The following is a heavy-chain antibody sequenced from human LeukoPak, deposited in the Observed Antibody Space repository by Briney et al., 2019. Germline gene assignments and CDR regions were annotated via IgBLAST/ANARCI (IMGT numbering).Heavy chain of an antibody. CDR2: IFYSGST. CDR3: ARHGGSTGYYYLY. CDR1: GGSISSTSHY. V-gene: IGHV4-39*01. D-gene: IGHD3-22*01. Sequence: SETLSLTCTVSGGSISSTSHYWGWIRQPPGKGLEWIGRIFYSGSTYYNPSLKSRVTISVDTSKNQFSLNLSSVTAADTAVYYCARHGGSTGYYYLYWGQGTLVTVSS. J-gene: IGHJ4*02.